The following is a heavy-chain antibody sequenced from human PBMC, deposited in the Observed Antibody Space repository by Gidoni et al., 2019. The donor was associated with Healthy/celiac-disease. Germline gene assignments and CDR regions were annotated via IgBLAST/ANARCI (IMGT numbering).Heavy chain of an antibody. CDR2: ISLNSGCI. D-gene: IGHD3-10*01. CDR1: GVTFDDYA. V-gene: IGHV3-9*01. CDR3: AKDIWRVRGHMDV. Sequence: EVQLVESGGGWVQPGRCLRLSCAASGVTFDDYAMPWVPQAPGKGLGWVSGISLNSGCIGYADSVQCRFTISRDNAKNSLYLQMNSLRAEDTALYYCAKDIWRVRGHMDVWGQGTTVTVSS. J-gene: IGHJ6*02.